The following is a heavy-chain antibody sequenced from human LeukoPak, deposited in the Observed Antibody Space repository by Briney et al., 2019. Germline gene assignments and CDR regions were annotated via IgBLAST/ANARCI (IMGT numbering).Heavy chain of an antibody. CDR3: ARTGGTIDY. D-gene: IGHD2-8*02. CDR2: IYYSGST. Sequence: PSETLSLTCTVSGGSISSGDYYWSWIRQPPGNGLEWIGYIYYSGSTYYNPSLKSRVTISVDTSKNQFSLKLNSVTAADTAVYYCARTGGTIDYWGQGTLVTVSS. CDR1: GGSISSGDYY. V-gene: IGHV4-30-4*01. J-gene: IGHJ4*02.